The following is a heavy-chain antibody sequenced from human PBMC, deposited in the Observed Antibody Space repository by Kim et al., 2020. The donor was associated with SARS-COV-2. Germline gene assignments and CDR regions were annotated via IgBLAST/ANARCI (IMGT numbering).Heavy chain of an antibody. D-gene: IGHD5-12*01. CDR3: AREDIVPTIPDY. V-gene: IGHV1-2*02. Sequence: TKDAQKFPGRGTMTRDTSISTAYMELSSLRSDDTAVYYCAREDIVPTIPDYWGQGTLVTVSS. CDR2: T. J-gene: IGHJ4*02.